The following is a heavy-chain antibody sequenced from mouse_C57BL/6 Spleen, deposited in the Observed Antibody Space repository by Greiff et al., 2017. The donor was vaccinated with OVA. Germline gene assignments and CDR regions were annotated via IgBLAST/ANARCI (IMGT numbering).Heavy chain of an antibody. D-gene: IGHD1-1*01. CDR3: TREEGYYYGSSYAFAY. CDR2: ISSGGDYI. J-gene: IGHJ3*01. Sequence: EVKLVESGEGLVKPGGSLKLSCAASGFTFSSYAMSWVRQTPEKRLEWVAYISSGGDYIYYADTVKGRFTISRDNARNTLYLQMSSLKSEDTAMYYCTREEGYYYGSSYAFAYWGQGTLVTVSA. CDR1: GFTFSSYA. V-gene: IGHV5-9-1*02.